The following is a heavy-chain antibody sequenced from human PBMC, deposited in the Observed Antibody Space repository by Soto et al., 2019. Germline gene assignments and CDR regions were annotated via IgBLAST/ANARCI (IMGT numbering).Heavy chain of an antibody. CDR2: IHYSGRT. CDR3: ARAFGSADPDSGGDSLKDVFDI. D-gene: IGHD2-21*02. V-gene: IGHV4-30-4*01. CDR1: GGSIRTGDYY. J-gene: IGHJ3*02. Sequence: QVQLQESGPGLVKPSQTLSLTCTVSGGSIRTGDYYWTWIRQPPGKGLEWIGYIHYSGRTSYNPSLRSPLTTSVDPSKNRFSLKLNSVTAADTAVYYCARAFGSADPDSGGDSLKDVFDIWGHGTMVPVSS.